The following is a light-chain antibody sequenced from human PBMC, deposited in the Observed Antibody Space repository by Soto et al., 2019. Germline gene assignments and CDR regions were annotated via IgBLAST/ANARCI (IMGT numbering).Light chain of an antibody. CDR1: QSVSSY. Sequence: EIVLTHFPATLSLSPWERATLSCRASQSVSSYLAWYQQKPGQAPRLLIYGVSTRATGIPARFSGSGSGTDFTLTITSLEPEDFAVYSCQQRSDWPITFGQGTRLEIK. CDR2: GVS. CDR3: QQRSDWPIT. V-gene: IGKV3-11*01. J-gene: IGKJ5*01.